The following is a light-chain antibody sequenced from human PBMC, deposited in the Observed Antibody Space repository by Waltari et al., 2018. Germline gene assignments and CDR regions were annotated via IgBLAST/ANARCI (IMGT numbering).Light chain of an antibody. CDR3: QHYATAPPYT. CDR2: AAS. V-gene: IGKV3-20*01. Sequence: EIVLTQSPGTLSLSPWQTATLSCWASQSVSSSFFAWYQQRPGQAPRLLIYAASKRATGIPDRFSGSGSGTDFTLTISRLEPEDFALYYCQHYATAPPYTFGQGTKLEIK. J-gene: IGKJ2*01. CDR1: QSVSSSF.